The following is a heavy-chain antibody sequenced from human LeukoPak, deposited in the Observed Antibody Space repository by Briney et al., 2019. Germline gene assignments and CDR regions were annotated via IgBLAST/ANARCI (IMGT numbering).Heavy chain of an antibody. Sequence: GGSLRLSCAASGFSVSNYWMNWVRQAPGRGLEWVNNMNQDESDKNYVDSVKGRFTISRDNAKNSLYLQMDSLRVEDTAVYYCAREALALDYWGQGTLVTVSS. V-gene: IGHV3-7*01. D-gene: IGHD3-3*02. CDR2: MNQDESDK. J-gene: IGHJ4*02. CDR3: AREALALDY. CDR1: GFSVSNYW.